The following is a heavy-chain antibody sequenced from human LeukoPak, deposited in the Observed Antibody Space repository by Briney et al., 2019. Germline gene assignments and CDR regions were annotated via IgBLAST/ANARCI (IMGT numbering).Heavy chain of an antibody. J-gene: IGHJ6*03. CDR2: MNPNSGNT. CDR1: GYTFTSYD. D-gene: IGHD6-19*01. Sequence: GASVKVSCKASGYTFTSYDINWVRQATGQGLEWMGWMNPNSGNTGYAQKFQGRVTITRNTSISTAYMELSSLRSEDTAVYYCARDYPGYSSGWYGVTGYYYYYYYMDVWGKGTTVTVSS. CDR3: ARDYPGYSSGWYGVTGYYYYYYYMDV. V-gene: IGHV1-8*03.